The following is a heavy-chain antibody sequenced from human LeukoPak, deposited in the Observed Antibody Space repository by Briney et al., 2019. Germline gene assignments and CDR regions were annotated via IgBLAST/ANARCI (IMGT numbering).Heavy chain of an antibody. Sequence: ASVKVSCKASGYTFTGYYMHWVRQAPGQGLEWMGWINPNSGGTNYAQKFQGRVTMTRDTSISTAYMGLSRLRSDDTAVYYCARGIGGSHGWFDPWGQGTLVTVSS. CDR3: ARGIGGSHGWFDP. V-gene: IGHV1-2*02. CDR2: INPNSGGT. J-gene: IGHJ5*02. D-gene: IGHD1-26*01. CDR1: GYTFTGYY.